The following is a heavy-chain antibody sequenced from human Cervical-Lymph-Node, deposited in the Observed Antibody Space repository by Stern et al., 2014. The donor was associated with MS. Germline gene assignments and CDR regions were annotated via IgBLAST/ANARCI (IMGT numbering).Heavy chain of an antibody. Sequence: EVQLEESGGGLVKPGGSLRLSCAASGFNFSRYSMNWVRQAPGKELEWVSSISITTTYIYYAYSVRGRFTISRDNAKTSLFLQMNSLRVEDTAVYYCVKYCSSSSCSGFDHWGQGALVTVSS. CDR3: VKYCSSSSCSGFDH. J-gene: IGHJ4*02. CDR2: ISITTTYI. V-gene: IGHV3-21*01. D-gene: IGHD2-2*01. CDR1: GFNFSRYS.